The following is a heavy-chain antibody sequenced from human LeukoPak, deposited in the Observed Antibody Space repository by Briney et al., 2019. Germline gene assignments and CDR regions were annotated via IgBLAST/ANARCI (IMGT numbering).Heavy chain of an antibody. V-gene: IGHV4-34*01. CDR2: INHSGST. CDR3: ARVFDSGSQAYFYYMDV. D-gene: IGHD3-10*01. Sequence: SETLSLTCAVYGGSLSGYSWSWIRQPPGKGLEWIGEINHSGSTNYNPSLKSRVTISVDTSKNQFSLRLSSVTAADTAVYYCARVFDSGSQAYFYYMDVWGKGTTVTIFS. J-gene: IGHJ6*03. CDR1: GGSLSGYS.